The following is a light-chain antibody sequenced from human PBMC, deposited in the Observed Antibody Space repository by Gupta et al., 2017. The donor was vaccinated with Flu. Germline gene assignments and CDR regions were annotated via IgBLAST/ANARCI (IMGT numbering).Light chain of an antibody. CDR1: SSDVGSYNL. CDR3: CSYAGSSTFQV. V-gene: IGLV2-23*03. J-gene: IGLJ1*01. CDR2: EGS. Sequence: ITISCTGTSSDVGSYNLVSWYQQHPGKAPKLMIYEGSKRPSGVSNRFSGSKSGNTASLTISGLQAEDEADYYCCSYAGSSTFQVFGTGTKVTVL.